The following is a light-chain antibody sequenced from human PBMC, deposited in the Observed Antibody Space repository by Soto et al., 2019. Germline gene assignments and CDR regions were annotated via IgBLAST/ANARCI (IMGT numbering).Light chain of an antibody. CDR3: SSHATNRDVL. Sequence: QSVLTQPASVSGSPGQSITISCSGTASDIGAYMFVSWYQQSPGKAPKLIIYDVSIRPSGVSNRFSGSKSGNTASLTISGLQPEDEADYYCSSHATNRDVLFGGGTKLAV. CDR1: ASDIGAYMF. V-gene: IGLV2-14*03. CDR2: DVS. J-gene: IGLJ2*01.